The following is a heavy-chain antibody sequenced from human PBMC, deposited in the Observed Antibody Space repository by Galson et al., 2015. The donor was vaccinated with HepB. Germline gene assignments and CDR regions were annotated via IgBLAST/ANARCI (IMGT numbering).Heavy chain of an antibody. CDR1: GFIFTNHA. J-gene: IGHJ4*02. D-gene: IGHD1-26*01. CDR3: ARDIGVGGTLGVPDC. CDR2: ISYDGTYR. V-gene: IGHV3-30-3*01. Sequence: SLRLSCAASGFIFTNHATHWIRQAPGKPLEFVAAISYDGTYRPGADSAKGRFTISRDNSKNMLYLQMNSLRVEDTAMYYCARDIGVGGTLGVPDCWGQGALVTVSS.